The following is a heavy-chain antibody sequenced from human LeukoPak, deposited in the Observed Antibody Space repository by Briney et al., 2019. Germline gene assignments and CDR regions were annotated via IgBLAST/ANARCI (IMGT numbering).Heavy chain of an antibody. CDR1: GGTFSSYA. J-gene: IGHJ5*02. Sequence: GSSVKVSCKASGGTFSSYAISWVRQAPGQGLEWMGGIIPIFGTANYAQKFQGRVTITTDESTSTAYMELSSLRSEDTAVYYCARDPITIFGVVIMGIGGFDPWGQGTLVTVSS. V-gene: IGHV1-69*05. CDR3: ARDPITIFGVVIMGIGGFDP. CDR2: IIPIFGTA. D-gene: IGHD3-3*01.